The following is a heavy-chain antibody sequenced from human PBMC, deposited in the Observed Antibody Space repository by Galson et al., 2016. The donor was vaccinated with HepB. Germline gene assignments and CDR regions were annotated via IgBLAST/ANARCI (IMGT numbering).Heavy chain of an antibody. V-gene: IGHV5-51*01. CDR2: IYPGDSDA. CDR1: VSTFTNYW. J-gene: IGHJ6*02. D-gene: IGHD1-1*01. Sequence: QSGAEVKKPGESLRISCSASVSTFTNYWIGWVRQMPGKGLEWMGIIYPGDSDARYNPSFQGQVTFSVDKSISTAFLQWSSLKASDTAMYYCAREGVVQLPGRGTSTYFYYGMDVWGQGTTVTVSS. CDR3: AREGVVQLPGRGTSTYFYYGMDV.